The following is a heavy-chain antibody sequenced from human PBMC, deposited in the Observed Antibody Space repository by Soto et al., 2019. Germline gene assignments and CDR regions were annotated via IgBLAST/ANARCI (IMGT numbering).Heavy chain of an antibody. CDR1: GFAFSSYG. D-gene: IGHD3-22*01. J-gene: IGHJ4*02. Sequence: QVQLVESGGGVVQPGKSLRLSCAASGFAFSSYGIHWVRQAPGKGLEWVAGISYDGSKKYYADSVKGQFTISRDNSENPVRLQIDGLRADDTAVYYCAKDTYYHDTSGYYVFDHWGQGTLVTVSS. V-gene: IGHV3-30*18. CDR2: ISYDGSKK. CDR3: AKDTYYHDTSGYYVFDH.